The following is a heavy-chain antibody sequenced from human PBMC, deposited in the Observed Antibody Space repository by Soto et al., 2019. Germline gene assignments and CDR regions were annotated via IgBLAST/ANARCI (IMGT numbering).Heavy chain of an antibody. Sequence: ASVKVSCKVSGYTLTELSMHWVRQAPGKGLEWMGGFDPEDGETIYAQKFQGRLTVTADKSTSTVYMELTNLSSEDTAVYYCARRDSGGFYRFFDSWGQGTLVTVSS. V-gene: IGHV1-24*01. D-gene: IGHD2-15*01. CDR1: GYTLTELS. CDR3: ARRDSGGFYRFFDS. J-gene: IGHJ4*02. CDR2: FDPEDGET.